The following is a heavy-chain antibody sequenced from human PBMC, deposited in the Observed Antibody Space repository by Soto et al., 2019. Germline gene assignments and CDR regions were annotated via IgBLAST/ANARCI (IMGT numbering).Heavy chain of an antibody. J-gene: IGHJ6*02. D-gene: IGHD6-13*01. CDR2: INNDGSGT. V-gene: IGHV3-74*01. CDR1: GFTFTSDG. Sequence: GGSRRLSCAVSGFTFTSDGMHWVRQPPGKGLVWVSRINNDGSGTSYADSVKGRFTISRDNAKNTLYLQMDSLRAEDTAVYYCAKDFIAAAGYYYSGMDVWGQGTTVTVSS. CDR3: AKDFIAAAGYYYSGMDV.